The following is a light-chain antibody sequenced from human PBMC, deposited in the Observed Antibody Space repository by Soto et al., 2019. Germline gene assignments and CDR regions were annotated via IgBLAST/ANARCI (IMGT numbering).Light chain of an antibody. CDR1: QSISSN. V-gene: IGKV3-15*01. CDR2: GAS. CDR3: QQYNDWPLT. J-gene: IGKJ4*01. Sequence: EIVMTQSPATLSVSPGEGATLSCRASQSISSNLAWYQQKPSQAPKLLIYGASTRATCFPARFSGSGSGTEFTLTISSLQSEDFAVYYCQQYNDWPLTVGGGTKAEIK.